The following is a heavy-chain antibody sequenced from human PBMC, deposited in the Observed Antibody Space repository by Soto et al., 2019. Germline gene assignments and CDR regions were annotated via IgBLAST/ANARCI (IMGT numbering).Heavy chain of an antibody. CDR3: ASVVVTAKAFDI. V-gene: IGHV5-51*01. J-gene: IGHJ3*02. D-gene: IGHD2-21*02. Sequence: GESLKISCKGSGYNFANFWIGWVRQMPGKGLEWMGMIFPGDSDTKNSPSLEGQITMSVDKSDSSAYLQWRSLKASDTAVYYCASVVVTAKAFDIWGQGTMVTVSS. CDR1: GYNFANFW. CDR2: IFPGDSDT.